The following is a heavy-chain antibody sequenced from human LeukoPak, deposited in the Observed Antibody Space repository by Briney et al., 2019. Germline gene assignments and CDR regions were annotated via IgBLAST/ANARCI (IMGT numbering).Heavy chain of an antibody. J-gene: IGHJ4*02. CDR3: ARCTTGMTFGSLRGIKKSREIDY. CDR2: ISSSSSYI. V-gene: IGHV3-21*01. CDR1: GFTFSSYS. D-gene: IGHD1-1*01. Sequence: GGSLRLSCAASGFTFSSYSMNWVRQAPGKGLEGVSSISSSSSYINYADSVRGRFTISRENAKNARYLQMNSLRAEDTAVYYCARCTTGMTFGSLRGIKKSREIDYWGQGTLVTVSS.